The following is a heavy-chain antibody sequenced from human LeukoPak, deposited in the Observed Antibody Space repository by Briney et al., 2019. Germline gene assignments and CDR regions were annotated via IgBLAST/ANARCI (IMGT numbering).Heavy chain of an antibody. J-gene: IGHJ5*02. CDR3: AKYGSGSQSNWFDP. CDR1: GFIFSSYA. D-gene: IGHD3-10*01. CDR2: ISGSGGST. Sequence: GGSLRLSCAASGFIFSSYAMSWVRQAPGKGLEWVSAISGSGGSTYYADSVKGRFTISRDNSKNTLYLQMNSLRAEDTAVYYCAKYGSGSQSNWFDPWGQGTLVTVSS. V-gene: IGHV3-23*01.